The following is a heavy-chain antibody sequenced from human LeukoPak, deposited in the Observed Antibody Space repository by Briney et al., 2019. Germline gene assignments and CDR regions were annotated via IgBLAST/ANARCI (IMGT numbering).Heavy chain of an antibody. CDR3: ARDSHLIDYYDSSAIDY. Sequence: TSQTLSLTCTVSGGSISSGGYYWSWIRQHPGKGLEWIGYIYYSGSTYYNPSLKSRVTISVDTSKNQFSLKLSSVTAADTAVYYCARDSHLIDYYDSSAIDYWGQGTLVTVSS. J-gene: IGHJ4*02. V-gene: IGHV4-31*03. CDR1: GGSISSGGYY. CDR2: IYYSGST. D-gene: IGHD3-22*01.